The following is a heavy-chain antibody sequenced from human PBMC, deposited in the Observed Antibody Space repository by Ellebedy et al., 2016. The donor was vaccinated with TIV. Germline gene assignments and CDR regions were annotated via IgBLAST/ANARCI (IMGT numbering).Heavy chain of an antibody. Sequence: GGSLRLSXAASGFTFDDYAMHWVRQAPGKGLEWVSGISWNSGSIGYADSVKGRFTISRDNAKNSLYLQMNSLRAEDTALYYCASGAILGATTDYWGQGTLVTVSS. D-gene: IGHD1-26*01. V-gene: IGHV3-9*01. CDR3: ASGAILGATTDY. CDR1: GFTFDDYA. CDR2: ISWNSGSI. J-gene: IGHJ4*02.